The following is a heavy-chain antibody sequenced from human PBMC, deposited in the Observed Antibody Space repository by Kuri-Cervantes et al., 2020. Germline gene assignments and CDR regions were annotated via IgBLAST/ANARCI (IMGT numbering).Heavy chain of an antibody. CDR1: GYTFTSYD. Sequence: ASVKVSCKASGYTFTSYDINWVRQATGQGLEWMGWMNPNSGNTGYAQKFQGRVTMTRNTSISTAYMELSSLRSEYTAVYYCARGLSVEWELLYAFDIWGQGTMVTVSS. D-gene: IGHD1-26*01. CDR2: MNPNSGNT. V-gene: IGHV1-8*01. CDR3: ARGLSVEWELLYAFDI. J-gene: IGHJ3*02.